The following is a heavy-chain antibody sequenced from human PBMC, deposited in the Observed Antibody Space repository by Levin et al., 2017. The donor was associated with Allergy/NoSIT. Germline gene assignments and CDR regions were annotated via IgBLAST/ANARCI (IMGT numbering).Heavy chain of an antibody. J-gene: IGHJ3*02. CDR2: ISYDGSNK. V-gene: IGHV3-30*18. Sequence: GGSLRLSCAASGFTFSSYGMHWVRQAPGKGLEWVAVISYDGSNKYYADSVKGRFTISRDNSKNTLYLQMNSLRAEDTAVYYCAKPNVVAVITTDAFDIWGQGTMVTVSS. CDR1: GFTFSSYG. D-gene: IGHD3-22*01. CDR3: AKPNVVAVITTDAFDI.